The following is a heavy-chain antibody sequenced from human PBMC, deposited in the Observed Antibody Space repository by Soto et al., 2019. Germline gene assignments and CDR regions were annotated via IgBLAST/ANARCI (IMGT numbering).Heavy chain of an antibody. V-gene: IGHV3-48*01. CDR1: GFTFSRYS. D-gene: IGHD2-8*01. CDR3: ARSVPINGVVYEY. J-gene: IGHJ4*02. CDR2: ISDTTITI. Sequence: PGGSLRLSCAASGFTFSRYSMNWVRQAPGKGLEWVSFISDTTITIYYADSVRGRFTISRDNAKNSLYLQMNSLRAEDTAVYYCARSVPINGVVYEYWGQGNVVTVSS.